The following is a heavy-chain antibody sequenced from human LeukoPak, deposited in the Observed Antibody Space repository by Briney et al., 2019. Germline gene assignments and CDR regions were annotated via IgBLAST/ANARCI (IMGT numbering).Heavy chain of an antibody. V-gene: IGHV3-30*04. CDR1: GFTFSSYA. CDR2: ISYDGSNK. CDR3: AKDRGSGSYGFHDAFDI. Sequence: GGSLRLSCAASGFTFSSYAMHWVRQAPGKGLEWVAVISYDGSNKYYTDSVKGRFTISRDNSKNTLYLQMNSLRAEDTAVYYCAKDRGSGSYGFHDAFDIWGQGTMVTVSS. J-gene: IGHJ3*02. D-gene: IGHD1-26*01.